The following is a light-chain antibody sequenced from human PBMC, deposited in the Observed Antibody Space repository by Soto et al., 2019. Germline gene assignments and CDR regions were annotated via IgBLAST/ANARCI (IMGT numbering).Light chain of an antibody. CDR3: EPYDNVPLT. CDR2: EAS. V-gene: IGKV1-33*01. CDR1: QDITNA. Sequence: DIQITQSPSSLSASVGDRVTITCQASQDITNALNWYQQKPGKAPQGQIYEASNLETGVPSRLRGSGSGTDFSFTISRLQPGDITTYFCEPYDNVPLTFGGGTKVEIK. J-gene: IGKJ4*01.